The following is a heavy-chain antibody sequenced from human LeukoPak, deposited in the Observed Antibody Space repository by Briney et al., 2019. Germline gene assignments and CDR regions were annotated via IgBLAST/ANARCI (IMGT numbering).Heavy chain of an antibody. J-gene: IGHJ6*02. CDR3: ARVANSSSWYRYYYYYYGMDV. CDR1: GYTFTSYG. CDR2: ISAYNGNT. Sequence: ASVKVSCKASGYTFTSYGISWVRQAPGQGLEWMGWISAYNGNTNYAQKLQGRVTMTTDTSTSTAYMELRSLRSDDTAVYYCARVANSSSWYRYYYYYYGMDVWGQGTTVTVSS. D-gene: IGHD6-13*01. V-gene: IGHV1-18*01.